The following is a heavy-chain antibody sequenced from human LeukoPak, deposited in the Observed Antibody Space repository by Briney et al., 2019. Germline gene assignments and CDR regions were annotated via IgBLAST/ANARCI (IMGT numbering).Heavy chain of an antibody. D-gene: IGHD2/OR15-2a*01. Sequence: GGSLRLSCAASGFTFSSYGMHWVRQPPGKGLEWVSYISSSGSAIFYADSVKGRFTISRDNAKNSLYLQMNSLSAEDTAVYYCAREPEYTFDIWGQGTMVTVSS. J-gene: IGHJ3*02. V-gene: IGHV3-48*03. CDR3: AREPEYTFDI. CDR1: GFTFSSYG. CDR2: ISSSGSAI.